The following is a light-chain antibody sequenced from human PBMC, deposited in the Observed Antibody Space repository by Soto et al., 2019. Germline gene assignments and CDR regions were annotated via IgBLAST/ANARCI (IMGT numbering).Light chain of an antibody. Sequence: QSVLTQPPSVSAAPGQKVTISCSGGSSNIGSNYLSWYQQLPGTAPKLLIYENNKRPSGIPDRFSGSKSGTSATLDITGLQTGDEADYYCGTWDTSLNARVFGVFGGGTKLTVL. V-gene: IGLV1-51*02. J-gene: IGLJ3*02. CDR2: ENN. CDR1: SSNIGSNY. CDR3: GTWDTSLNARVFGV.